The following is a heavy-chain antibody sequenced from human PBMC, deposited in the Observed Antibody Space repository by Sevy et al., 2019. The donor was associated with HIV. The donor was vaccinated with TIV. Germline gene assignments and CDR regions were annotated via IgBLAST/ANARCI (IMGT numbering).Heavy chain of an antibody. J-gene: IGHJ4*02. CDR2: IIPIFGTA. CDR3: ARERGDTAIDY. D-gene: IGHD5-18*01. V-gene: IGHV1-69*13. Sequence: ASVKVSCKASGGTFSSYAISWVRQAPGQGLEWMGGIIPIFGTANYTQKFQGRVTITADESTSTAYMELSSLRSEDTAVYYCARERGDTAIDYWGQGTLVTVSS. CDR1: GGTFSSYA.